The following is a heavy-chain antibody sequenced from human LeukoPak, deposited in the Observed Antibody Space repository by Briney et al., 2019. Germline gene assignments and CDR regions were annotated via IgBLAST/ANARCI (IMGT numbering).Heavy chain of an antibody. J-gene: IGHJ4*02. CDR2: INPNSGGT. Sequence: ASVKVSCKASGYTFTGYYMHWVRQAPGQGLEWMGWINPNSGGTNYAQKFQGRVTMTRDTSISTAYMELSRLRSDDTAVYYCARLRRYGSGSPTFDYWGQGTLVTVSS. D-gene: IGHD3-10*01. CDR1: GYTFTGYY. V-gene: IGHV1-2*02. CDR3: ARLRRYGSGSPTFDY.